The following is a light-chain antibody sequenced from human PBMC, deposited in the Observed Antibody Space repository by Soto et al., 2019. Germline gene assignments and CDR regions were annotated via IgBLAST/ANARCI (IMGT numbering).Light chain of an antibody. J-gene: IGLJ7*01. CDR1: SSDVGGYDY. CDR2: EVS. Sequence: QSALTQPASVSGSPGQSITISCTGTSSDVGGYDYVSWYQHHPGKAPKLMIFEVSNRPSEVSNRFSGSKSGNTASLTISGLQVEDEADYYCTSYATSSPDVFGTGTQLTVL. V-gene: IGLV2-14*01. CDR3: TSYATSSPDV.